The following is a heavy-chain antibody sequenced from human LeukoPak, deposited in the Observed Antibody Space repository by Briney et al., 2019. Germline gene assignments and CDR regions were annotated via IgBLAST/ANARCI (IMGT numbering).Heavy chain of an antibody. J-gene: IGHJ4*02. V-gene: IGHV3-23*01. CDR3: VRDFQGY. D-gene: IGHD6-13*01. Sequence: GGSLRLSCTTSGFTFSSYALSWVRQAPGKGLEWVSGIRVSGSTYYPDSVTGRFTISRDNSENTLYLQMNGLRAEDTAVYYCVRDFQGYWGQGTLVTVSS. CDR1: GFTFSSYA. CDR2: IRVSGST.